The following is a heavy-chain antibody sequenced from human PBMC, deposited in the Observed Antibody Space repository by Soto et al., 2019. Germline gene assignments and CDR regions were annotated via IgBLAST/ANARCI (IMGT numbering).Heavy chain of an antibody. V-gene: IGHV4-38-2*01. CDR1: GYSISSGYY. CDR2: IYHSGST. J-gene: IGHJ4*02. CDR3: ARGGYYDILTGYYNVGHPFDY. D-gene: IGHD3-9*01. Sequence: PSETLSLTCAVSGYSISSGYYWGWIRQPPGKGLEWIGSIYHSGSTYYNPSLKSRVTISVDTSKNQFSLKLSSVTAADTAVYYCARGGYYDILTGYYNVGHPFDYWGQGTLVTVS.